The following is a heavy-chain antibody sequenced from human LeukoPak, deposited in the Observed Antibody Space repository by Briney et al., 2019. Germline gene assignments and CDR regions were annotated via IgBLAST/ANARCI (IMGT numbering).Heavy chain of an antibody. CDR1: GGSISSYY. CDR3: ARDHPAGGGWNY. J-gene: IGHJ4*02. CDR2: IYYSGST. D-gene: IGHD6-19*01. Sequence: SETLSLTCTVSGGSISSYYWSWIRQPPGKGLEWIGYIYYSGSTNYNPSLKSRVTISVDTSKNQFSLKLSSVTAADTAVYYCARDHPAGGGWNYWGQGTLVTVSA. V-gene: IGHV4-59*01.